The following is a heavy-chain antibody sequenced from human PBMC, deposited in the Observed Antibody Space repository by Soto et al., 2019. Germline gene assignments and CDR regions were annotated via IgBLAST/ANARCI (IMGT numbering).Heavy chain of an antibody. D-gene: IGHD1-26*01. V-gene: IGHV3-30-3*01. CDR2: ISYDGSNK. Sequence: GGSLRLSCAASGFTFSSYAMHWVRQAPGKGLEWVAVISYDGSNKYYADSVKGRFTISRDNSKNTLYLQMNSLRAEDTAVYYCARGRRGGSYTPQSYYYYGMDVWGQGTTVTVSS. J-gene: IGHJ6*02. CDR3: ARGRRGGSYTPQSYYYYGMDV. CDR1: GFTFSSYA.